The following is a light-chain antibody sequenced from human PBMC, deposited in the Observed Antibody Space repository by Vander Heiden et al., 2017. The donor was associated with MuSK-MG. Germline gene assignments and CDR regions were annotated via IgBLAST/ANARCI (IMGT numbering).Light chain of an antibody. CDR2: QDS. CDR1: KWWDKY. V-gene: IGLV3-1*01. Sequence: SSELPQPPSVSVSLGQTASITCSGDKWWDKYACWHQQKPGQTLVLVIYQDSKRPAATPERFSSSNSANTATLTIRGTQAMDDYYYYSQAWNSSTVVFGGGTKLTVL. J-gene: IGLJ2*01. CDR3: QAWNSSTVV.